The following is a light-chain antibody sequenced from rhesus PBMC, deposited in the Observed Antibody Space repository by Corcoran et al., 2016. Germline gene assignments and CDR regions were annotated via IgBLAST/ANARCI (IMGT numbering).Light chain of an antibody. CDR3: QQYNNWPLT. J-gene: IGKJ4*01. CDR2: ATS. V-gene: IGKV3-42*03. Sequence: EIVMTQTPATLSLSPGETATLSCRASQSVSSDLAWYRQKPGQTPSLLIYATSNRATGISARFSGIGFGTVFTLTISSLEPEDFEVYYCQQYNNWPLTFGGGTKVEIK. CDR1: QSVSSD.